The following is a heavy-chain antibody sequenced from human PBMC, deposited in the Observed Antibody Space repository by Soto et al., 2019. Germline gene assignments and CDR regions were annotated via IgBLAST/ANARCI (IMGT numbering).Heavy chain of an antibody. D-gene: IGHD3-10*01. V-gene: IGHV3-48*01. Sequence: GGSLRLSCAASGFTFSSYSMNWVRQAPGKGLEWVSYISSSSSTIYYADSVKGRFTISRDNAKNSLYLQMNSLRAEDTAVYYCLWFGDLPPPGMDVWGQGTTVTVSS. CDR2: ISSSSSTI. CDR3: LWFGDLPPPGMDV. J-gene: IGHJ6*02. CDR1: GFTFSSYS.